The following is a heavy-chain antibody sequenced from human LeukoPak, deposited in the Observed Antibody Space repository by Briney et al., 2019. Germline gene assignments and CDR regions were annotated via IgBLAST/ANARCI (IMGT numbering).Heavy chain of an antibody. CDR1: GFTFSSYA. J-gene: IGHJ3*02. V-gene: IGHV3-64*01. Sequence: PGGSLRLSCAASGFTFSSYAMHWVRQAPGKGLEYVSAISSNGGSTYYANSVKGRFTISRDNSKNTLYLQMGSLRAEDMAVYYCARDKDGFDIWGQGTMVTVSS. CDR2: ISSNGGST. CDR3: ARDKDGFDI.